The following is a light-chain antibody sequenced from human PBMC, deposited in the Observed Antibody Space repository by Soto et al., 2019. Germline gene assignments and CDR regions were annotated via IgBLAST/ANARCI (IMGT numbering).Light chain of an antibody. CDR3: CSYGGYSTFVV. J-gene: IGLJ2*01. Sequence: QSALTQPASVSGSPGQSIAISCTGTSSDVPKYNLVSWYQQHPGKVPKLIIFEDTKRPSGISNRFSASKSGNTASPRISGLQAEDEADYYCCSYGGYSTFVVFGGGTKLTVL. CDR1: SSDVPKYNL. V-gene: IGLV2-23*02. CDR2: EDT.